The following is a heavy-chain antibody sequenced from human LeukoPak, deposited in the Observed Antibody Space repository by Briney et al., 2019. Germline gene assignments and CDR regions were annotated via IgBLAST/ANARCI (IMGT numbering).Heavy chain of an antibody. CDR1: GYSFTSYW. Sequence: GESLKISCKGFGYSFTSYWIGGVGQMPGKGLEWMGIIYPGDFDTTNSTSFQGQVTISDDKSISTAYLQWSSLKASDTAMYYCARHPGNEDGMDVWGQGNTVTVSS. V-gene: IGHV5-51*01. CDR2: IYPGDFDT. D-gene: IGHD1-14*01. CDR3: ARHPGNEDGMDV. J-gene: IGHJ6*02.